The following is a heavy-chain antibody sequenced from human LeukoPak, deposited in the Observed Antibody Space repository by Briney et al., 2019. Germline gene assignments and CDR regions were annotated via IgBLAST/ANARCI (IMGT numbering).Heavy chain of an antibody. J-gene: IGHJ4*02. CDR1: GGSISNYC. CDR2: IPHSGST. V-gene: IGHV4-59*01. CDR3: ARHSSIWYPFDK. D-gene: IGHD6-13*01. Sequence: SETLSLTCTVSGGSISNYCWSWIRQPPGKELEWIAYIPHSGSTDYNPSLKSRATISVDTSKNQFSLRLSSVTAADTAVYFCARHSSIWYPFDKWGQGTLVTVSS.